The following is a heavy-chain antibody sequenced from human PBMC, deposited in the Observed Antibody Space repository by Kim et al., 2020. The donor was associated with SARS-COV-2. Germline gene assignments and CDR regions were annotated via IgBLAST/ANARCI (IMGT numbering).Heavy chain of an antibody. CDR3: ARYLGTPGTTAATPTF. CDR1: GGTLNSYA. V-gene: IGHV1-69*04. Sequence: SVKVSCKASGGTLNSYAITWVRQAPGQGLEWIGRIIPILGMTNYAQKFQGRVTVTAAFSATTAYMELSSLRLEDTAVYYCARYLGTPGTTAATPTFWGQGTLVTVSS. J-gene: IGHJ4*02. D-gene: IGHD6-13*01. CDR2: IIPILGMT.